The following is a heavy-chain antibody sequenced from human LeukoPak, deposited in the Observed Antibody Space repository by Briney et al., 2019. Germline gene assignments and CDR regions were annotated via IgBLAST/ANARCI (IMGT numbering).Heavy chain of an antibody. J-gene: IGHJ4*02. CDR1: GYTFIAYY. V-gene: IGHV1-2*02. D-gene: IGHD1-26*01. CDR2: INPNSGGT. Sequence: GASVKVSCKASGYTFIAYYVHWVRQAPGQGLEWMGWINPNSGGTDYAQKFQGRVTMTRDTSISTAYMELSSLTSDDTAVYFCARNRGGSYFIYWGQGTLVTVSS. CDR3: ARNRGGSYFIY.